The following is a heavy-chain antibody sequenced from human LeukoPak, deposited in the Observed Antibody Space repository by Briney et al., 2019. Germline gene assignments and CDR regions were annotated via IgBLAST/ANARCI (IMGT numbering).Heavy chain of an antibody. CDR1: GYTFTGYY. CDR2: INPNSGGT. CDR3: ARDRVLRLLEWLPSV. J-gene: IGHJ4*02. D-gene: IGHD3-3*01. V-gene: IGHV1-2*02. Sequence: ASVKVSCKASGYTFTGYYMHWVRQAPGQGLEWMGWINPNSGGTNYAQKFQGRVTMTRDTSISTAYMELSRLRSDDTAVYYCARDRVLRLLEWLPSVWGQGTLVTVSS.